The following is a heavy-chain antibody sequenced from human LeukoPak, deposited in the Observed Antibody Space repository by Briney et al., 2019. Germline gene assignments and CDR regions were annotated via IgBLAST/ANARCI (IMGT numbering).Heavy chain of an antibody. V-gene: IGHV4-34*01. J-gene: IGHJ6*02. Sequence: SETLSLTCAVYGGSFSGYYWSWIRQPPGKGLEWIGEIYHSGSTNYNPSLKSRVTISVDTSKNQFSLKLSSVTAADTAVYYCARVIQRYDYVWGSYRYGMDVWGQGTTVTVSS. CDR2: IYHSGST. CDR3: ARVIQRYDYVWGSYRYGMDV. CDR1: GGSFSGYY. D-gene: IGHD3-16*02.